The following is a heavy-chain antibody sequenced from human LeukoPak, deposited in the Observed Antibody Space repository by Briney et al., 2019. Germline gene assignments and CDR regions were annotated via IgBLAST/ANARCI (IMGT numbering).Heavy chain of an antibody. D-gene: IGHD6-13*01. CDR1: GFSITSGYY. CDR3: ARVAAGTGFFQH. J-gene: IGHJ1*01. V-gene: IGHV4-38-2*02. CDR2: IYHSGST. Sequence: SETLSLTCSVSGFSITSGYYWGWIRQPPGKRLEWIGSIYHSGSTYYNPSLKSRVAISVDTSKNQFSLKLSSVTAADTAVYYCARVAAGTGFFQHWGQGTLVTVSS.